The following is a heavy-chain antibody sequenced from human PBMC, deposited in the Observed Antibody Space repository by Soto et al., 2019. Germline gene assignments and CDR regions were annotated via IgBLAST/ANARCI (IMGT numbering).Heavy chain of an antibody. V-gene: IGHV3-43*01. CDR2: ISWDGGST. Sequence: PGGSLRLSCAASGFTFDDYTMHWVRQAPGKGLEWVSLISWDGGSTYYADSVKGRFTISRDNSKNSLYLQMNSLRTEDTALYYCAKDAPDYGAFDIWGQGTMVTVSS. CDR3: AKDAPDYGAFDI. D-gene: IGHD4-17*01. J-gene: IGHJ3*02. CDR1: GFTFDDYT.